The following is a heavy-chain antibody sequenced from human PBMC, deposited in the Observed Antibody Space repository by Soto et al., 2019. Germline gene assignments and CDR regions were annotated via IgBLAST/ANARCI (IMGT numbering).Heavy chain of an antibody. CDR3: AKAGGLGAVAADY. CDR2: IYYSGST. D-gene: IGHD6-19*01. CDR1: GGSISSSSYY. J-gene: IGHJ4*02. V-gene: IGHV4-39*07. Sequence: PSETLSLICTVSGGSISSSSYYWGWIRQTPGKGLEWIGSIYYSGSTYYNPSLKSRVTISVDTSKNQFSLKLSSVTAADTAVYYCAKAGGLGAVAADYWGQGTLVTVLL.